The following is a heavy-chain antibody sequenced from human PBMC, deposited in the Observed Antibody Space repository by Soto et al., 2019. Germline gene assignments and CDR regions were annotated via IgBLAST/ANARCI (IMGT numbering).Heavy chain of an antibody. Sequence: QVQLVQSGAEVKKPGASVKVSCKASGYTFTSYDINWVRQATGQGLEWMGWMNPNSGNTGYAQKFQGRVTITRNTSLSTAYMELSSLRSEDTAVYYCARWIRILYSGLYGMDVWGQGTTVTVSS. CDR1: GYTFTSYD. J-gene: IGHJ6*02. V-gene: IGHV1-8*01. CDR2: MNPNSGNT. D-gene: IGHD2-15*01. CDR3: ARWIRILYSGLYGMDV.